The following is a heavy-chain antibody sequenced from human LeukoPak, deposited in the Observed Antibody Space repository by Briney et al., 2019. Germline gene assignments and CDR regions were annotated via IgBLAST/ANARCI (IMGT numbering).Heavy chain of an antibody. Sequence: ASVKVSCKASGYTFTSYGISWVRQAPGQGLEWMGWISAYNGNTNYAQKLQGRVTMTTDTSTSTAYMGLRSLRSDDTAVYYCARVLTGYYNPYYYYYGMDVWGKGTTVTVSS. CDR3: ARVLTGYYNPYYYYYGMDV. J-gene: IGHJ6*04. CDR1: GYTFTSYG. CDR2: ISAYNGNT. D-gene: IGHD3-9*01. V-gene: IGHV1-18*04.